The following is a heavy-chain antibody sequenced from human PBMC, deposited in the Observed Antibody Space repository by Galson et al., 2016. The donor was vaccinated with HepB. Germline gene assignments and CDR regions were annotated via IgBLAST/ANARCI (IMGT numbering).Heavy chain of an antibody. CDR2: IIPISVTT. Sequence: CKASGGTFSSHTISWVRQAPGQGLEWMGGIIPISVTTKYAQKFQGRVTISADESTTTAYMELSSLRSEDTAVYYCARVGGYVWGSYRSPRAFDVWGQGTMVTVSS. V-gene: IGHV1-69*01. CDR1: GGTFSSHT. D-gene: IGHD3-16*02. CDR3: ARVGGYVWGSYRSPRAFDV. J-gene: IGHJ3*01.